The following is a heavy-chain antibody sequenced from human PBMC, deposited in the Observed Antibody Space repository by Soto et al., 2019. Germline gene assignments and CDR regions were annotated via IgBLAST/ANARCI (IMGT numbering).Heavy chain of an antibody. CDR3: AKVLTAAILVEVTMIEGTFDY. CDR1: GFTFSSYA. D-gene: IGHD2-2*02. V-gene: IGHV3-23*01. J-gene: IGHJ4*02. Sequence: EVQLLESGGGLVQPGGSLRLSCAASGFTFSSYAMSWVRQAPGKGLEWVSASSGSGGSTYYADSVKGRFTISRDNSKNTLYLQMNSLRGEDTAVYYCAKVLTAAILVEVTMIEGTFDYWGQGTLVTVSS. CDR2: SSGSGGST.